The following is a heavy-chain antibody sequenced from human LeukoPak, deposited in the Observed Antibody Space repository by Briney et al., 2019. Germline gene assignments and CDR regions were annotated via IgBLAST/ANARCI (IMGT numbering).Heavy chain of an antibody. CDR3: ARATSIAARLNWFDP. CDR1: GASISSHY. J-gene: IGHJ5*02. Sequence: PSETLSLTCIVSGASISSHYWSWIRQPPGKGLEWIGYIYYSGSTYYNPSLKSRVTISVDTSKNQFSLKLSSVTAADTAVYYCARATSIAARLNWFDPWGQGTLVTVSS. CDR2: IYYSGST. D-gene: IGHD6-6*01. V-gene: IGHV4-59*08.